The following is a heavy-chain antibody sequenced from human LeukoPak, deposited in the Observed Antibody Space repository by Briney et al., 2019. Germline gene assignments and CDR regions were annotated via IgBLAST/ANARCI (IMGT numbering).Heavy chain of an antibody. CDR1: GYTFTSYY. D-gene: IGHD6-13*01. Sequence: ASVKVSCKASGYTFTSYYMHWVRQAPGQGLEWMGIINPSGGSTSYAQKFQGRVTMTRDTSTSTAYMELSSLRSEDTAAYYCARTSGIAAAGVSNWGQGTLVTVSS. V-gene: IGHV1-46*01. J-gene: IGHJ4*02. CDR2: INPSGGST. CDR3: ARTSGIAAAGVSN.